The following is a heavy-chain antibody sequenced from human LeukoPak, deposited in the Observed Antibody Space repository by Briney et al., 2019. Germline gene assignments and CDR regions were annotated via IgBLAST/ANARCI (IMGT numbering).Heavy chain of an antibody. J-gene: IGHJ4*02. V-gene: IGHV3-7*01. CDR1: GFTFSSYW. CDR2: IKQDGSEK. D-gene: IGHD5-18*01. CDR3: ARAAGYSYGNFDY. Sequence: GGSLRLSCAASGFTFSSYWMTWVRQAPGKGLEWVANIKQDGSEKYYVDSVKGRFTISRDNAKNSLYLQMNSLRAEDTAVYHCARAAGYSYGNFDYWGQGTLVTVSS.